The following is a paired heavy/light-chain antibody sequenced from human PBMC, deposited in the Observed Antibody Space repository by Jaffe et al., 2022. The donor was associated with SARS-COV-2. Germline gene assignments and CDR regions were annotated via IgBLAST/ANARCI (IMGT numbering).Light chain of an antibody. CDR1: QSVGSS. CDR3: QHRSNWPLT. J-gene: IGKJ4*01. CDR2: DAS. V-gene: IGKV3-11*01. Sequence: EIVLTQSPATLSLSPGERATLSCRASQSVGSSLAWYQQKPGQAPRLLIYDASNRATGIPARFSGSGSGTDFTLAISSLEPEDFAVYYCQHRSNWPLTFGGGTKVEIK.
Heavy chain of an antibody. Sequence: QLQLQESGPGLVKPSETLSLTCTVSGGSISSSDYYWGWIRQPPGKGLEWIGSIHYVGNTYYNPSLKSRVTISVDTSKSHFSLHLSSVTAADTAVYYCATHGSGSNWGQGTLVTVSS. D-gene: IGHD3-10*01. J-gene: IGHJ4*02. CDR3: ATHGSGSN. CDR2: IHYVGNT. CDR1: GGSISSSDYY. V-gene: IGHV4-39*02.